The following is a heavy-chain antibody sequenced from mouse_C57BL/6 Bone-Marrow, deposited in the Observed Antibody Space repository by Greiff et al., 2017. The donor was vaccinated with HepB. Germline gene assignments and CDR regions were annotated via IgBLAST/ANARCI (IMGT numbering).Heavy chain of an antibody. J-gene: IGHJ4*01. CDR3: TTEGAMDY. CDR1: GFNIKDDY. CDR2: IDPENGDT. D-gene: IGHD3-3*01. Sequence: EVQGVESGAELVRPGASVKLSCTASGFNIKDDYMHWVKQRPEQGLEWIGWIDPENGDTEYASKFQGKATITADTSSNTAYLQLSSLTSEDTAVYYCTTEGAMDYWGQGTSVTVSS. V-gene: IGHV14-4*01.